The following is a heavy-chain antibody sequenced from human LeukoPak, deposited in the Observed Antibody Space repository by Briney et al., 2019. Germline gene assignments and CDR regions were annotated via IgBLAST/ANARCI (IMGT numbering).Heavy chain of an antibody. CDR1: GFTFSDYY. Sequence: PGGSLRLSCAASGFTFSDYYMSWIRQAPGKGLEWASYISSSGSTIYYADSVKGRFTISRDNAKNSLYLQMNSLRAEDTAVYYCARVGKRWLQLRGYFDYWGQGTLVTVSS. D-gene: IGHD5-24*01. V-gene: IGHV3-11*04. J-gene: IGHJ4*02. CDR3: ARVGKRWLQLRGYFDY. CDR2: ISSSGSTI.